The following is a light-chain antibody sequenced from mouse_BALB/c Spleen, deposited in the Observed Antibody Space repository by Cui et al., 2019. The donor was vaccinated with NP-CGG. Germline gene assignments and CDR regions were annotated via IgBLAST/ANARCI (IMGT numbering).Light chain of an antibody. V-gene: IGLV1*01. J-gene: IGLJ1*01. CDR2: GTN. CDR3: ALWYSNHWV. CDR1: TGAVTTSNY. Sequence: QAVVTQESALTKSPGETVTLTCRSSTGAVTTSNYANWVQEKPDHLFTGLIGGTNNRAPGVPARFSGSLIGDKAALTITGVQTEDEAIYFCALWYSNHWVFGGGTKLTVL.